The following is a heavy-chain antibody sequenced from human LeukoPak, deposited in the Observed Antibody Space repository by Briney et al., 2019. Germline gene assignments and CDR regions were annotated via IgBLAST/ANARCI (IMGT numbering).Heavy chain of an antibody. D-gene: IGHD6-13*01. CDR3: ARYAGYSSSWHSDY. CDR1: GGSISSYY. Sequence: SETLSLTCTVSGGSISSYYWSWTRQPPGKGLEWIGYIYYSGSTNYNPSLKSRVTISVDTSKNQFSLKLSSVTAADTAVYYCARYAGYSSSWHSDYWGQGTLVTVSS. CDR2: IYYSGST. V-gene: IGHV4-59*01. J-gene: IGHJ4*02.